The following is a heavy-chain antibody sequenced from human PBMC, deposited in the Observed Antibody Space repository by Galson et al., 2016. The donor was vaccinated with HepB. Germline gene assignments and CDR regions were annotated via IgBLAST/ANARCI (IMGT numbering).Heavy chain of an antibody. CDR2: IYYSGST. CDR1: GGSISSYY. D-gene: IGHD2-2*01. Sequence: SETLSLTCTVSGGSISSYYWSWIRQPPGKGLEWIGYIYYSGSTNYNHSLKSRVIISVDTAKNQFSLKLSSVTAADTAVYYCAREVELGYCGSTSCYGRGMDVWGKGTTVTVSS. J-gene: IGHJ6*04. CDR3: AREVELGYCGSTSCYGRGMDV. V-gene: IGHV4-59*01.